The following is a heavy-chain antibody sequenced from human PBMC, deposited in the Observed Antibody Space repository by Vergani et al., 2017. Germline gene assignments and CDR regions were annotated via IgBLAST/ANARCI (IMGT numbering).Heavy chain of an antibody. J-gene: IGHJ4*02. Sequence: QVQLQESGPGLLRPSETLSLTCSVSGLSITGGNYWGWVRQSPVKGLEWIGSVFHLGTLYYNPSLQSRVTIPMDASNLFSLKLTSVTAAGTAVYFCVRDLHSRRPFDVWGQGSLVTVSS. CDR1: GLSITGGNY. V-gene: IGHV4-38-2*02. CDR3: VRDLHSRRPFDV. CDR2: VFHLGTL. D-gene: IGHD4-11*01.